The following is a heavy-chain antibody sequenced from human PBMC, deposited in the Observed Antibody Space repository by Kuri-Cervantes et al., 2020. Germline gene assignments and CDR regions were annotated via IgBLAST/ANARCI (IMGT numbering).Heavy chain of an antibody. J-gene: IGHJ4*02. Sequence: SETLSLTCTVSGGSISSYYWSWIRQPPGKGLEWIGYIYYSGSTNYNPSLKSRFSISVDTSKSQFSLKLTSVTAADTAVYYCARGMYDSSGFPVFDYWGQGTLVTVSS. CDR3: ARGMYDSSGFPVFDY. CDR1: GGSISSYY. CDR2: IYYSGST. V-gene: IGHV4-59*01. D-gene: IGHD3-22*01.